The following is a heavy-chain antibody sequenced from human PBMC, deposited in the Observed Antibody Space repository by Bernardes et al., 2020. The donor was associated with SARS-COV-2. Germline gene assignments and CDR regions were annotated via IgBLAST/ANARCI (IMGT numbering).Heavy chain of an antibody. J-gene: IGHJ6*02. CDR3: ARDLMYYGMDV. CDR2: IYSGGST. CDR1: GLTVSSNY. D-gene: IGHD2-8*01. V-gene: IGHV3-53*01. Sequence: GGSLRLSCAASGLTVSSNYMSWVRQAPGKGLEWVSVIYSGGSTYYADSVKGRFTISRDNSKNTLYLQMNSLRAEDTAVYYCARDLMYYGMDVWGQGTTVTVSS.